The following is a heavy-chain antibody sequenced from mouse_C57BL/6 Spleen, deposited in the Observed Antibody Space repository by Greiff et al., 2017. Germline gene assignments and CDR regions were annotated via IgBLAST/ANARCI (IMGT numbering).Heavy chain of an antibody. V-gene: IGHV1-19*01. CDR1: GYTFTDYY. CDR2: INPYNGGT. Sequence: EVQLQQSGPVLVKPGASVKMSCKASGYTFTDYYMNWVKQSHGKSLEWIGVINPYNGGTSYNQKFKGKATLTVDKSSSTAYMELNSLTSEDSAVYYCARSLYDYDVDYWGQGTTLTVSS. CDR3: ARSLYDYDVDY. D-gene: IGHD2-4*01. J-gene: IGHJ2*01.